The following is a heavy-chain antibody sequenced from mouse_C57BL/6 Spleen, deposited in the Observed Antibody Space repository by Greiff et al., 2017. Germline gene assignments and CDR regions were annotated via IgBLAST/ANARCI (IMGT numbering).Heavy chain of an antibody. V-gene: IGHV1-55*01. CDR2: IYPGSGST. CDR3: ARGNWNAMDY. J-gene: IGHJ4*01. D-gene: IGHD2-1*01. Sequence: VQLQQSGAELVKPGASVKMSCKASGYTFTSYWITWVKQRPGQGLEWIGDIYPGSGSTSYNEKFQSKATLTVDTSSSTAYMQLSSLTSEDSAVYDCARGNWNAMDYWGQGTSVTVSS. CDR1: GYTFTSYW.